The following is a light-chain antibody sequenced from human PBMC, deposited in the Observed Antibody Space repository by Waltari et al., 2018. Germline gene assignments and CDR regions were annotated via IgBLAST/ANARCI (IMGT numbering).Light chain of an antibody. V-gene: IGKV1-9*01. CDR3: QXPYIXXPT. J-gene: IGKJ1*01. Sequence: DIQLTQSPSFLSASVGDRVTITCRASQGISNYLAWYQQKSKKAPKLLIYAASTVQSGVPAXFXGSGSGTXFXLTISXXXPXDFATYYCQXPYIXXPTXGQGTKXDI. CDR2: AAS. CDR1: QGISNY.